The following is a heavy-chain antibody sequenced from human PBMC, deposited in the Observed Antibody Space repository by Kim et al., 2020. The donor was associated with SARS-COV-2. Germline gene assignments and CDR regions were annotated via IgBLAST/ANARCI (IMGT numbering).Heavy chain of an antibody. J-gene: IGHJ4*02. CDR3: ARAAKNSYAQSYFDY. CDR2: IRSSGSTI. D-gene: IGHD5-18*01. V-gene: IGHV3-48*03. Sequence: GGSLRLSCAASGFTFSSYEMNWVRQAPGKGLEWISYIRSSGSTIYYADSVKGRFTISRDNAKNSLYLQMNSLRAEDTAVYYCARAAKNSYAQSYFDYWGQGTLVTVSS. CDR1: GFTFSSYE.